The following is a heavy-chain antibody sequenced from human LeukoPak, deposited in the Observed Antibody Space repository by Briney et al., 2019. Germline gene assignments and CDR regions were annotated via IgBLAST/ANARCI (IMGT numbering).Heavy chain of an antibody. CDR1: GFILSPYS. V-gene: IGHV3-30-3*01. D-gene: IGHD3/OR15-3a*01. CDR3: ARDMLFGESVYNWFDP. J-gene: IGHJ5*02. Sequence: GGSLRLSCAASGFILSPYSMHWVRQAPGRGLEWVAVKSFDGTIKYYGDSVNGRFTISRDNAKNTLYLQMNSLRGEDTAVYYCARDMLFGESVYNWFDPWGQGTLVTVSS. CDR2: KSFDGTIK.